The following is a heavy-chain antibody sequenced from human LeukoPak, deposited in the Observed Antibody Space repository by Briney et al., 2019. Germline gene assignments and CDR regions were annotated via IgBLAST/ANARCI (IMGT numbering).Heavy chain of an antibody. J-gene: IGHJ5*02. CDR1: GFTLSNYD. D-gene: IGHD2-2*01. Sequence: PGGSLRLPCAASGFTLSNYDMNWVRQAPGKGLEWVSSISTVRGRFTISRDDAKNSLYLEMNSLRAEDTAVYYCARADCSSSTCYLRRSWFDPWGQGTLVTVSS. CDR2: IS. CDR3: ARADCSSSTCYLRRSWFDP. V-gene: IGHV3-69-1*01.